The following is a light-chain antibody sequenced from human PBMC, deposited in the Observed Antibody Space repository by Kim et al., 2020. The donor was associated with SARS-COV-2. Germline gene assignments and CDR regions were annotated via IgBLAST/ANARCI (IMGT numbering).Light chain of an antibody. CDR3: QQYNDWPPFT. CDR1: ESVNSN. CDR2: GAS. J-gene: IGKJ3*01. Sequence: SAGERATLSCRASESVNSNLAWYQQKPGQAPRLLIYGASTRATGIPARFSGSGSGTEFTLTISSLQSEDFAVYYCQQYNDWPPFTFGPGTKVDIK. V-gene: IGKV3-15*01.